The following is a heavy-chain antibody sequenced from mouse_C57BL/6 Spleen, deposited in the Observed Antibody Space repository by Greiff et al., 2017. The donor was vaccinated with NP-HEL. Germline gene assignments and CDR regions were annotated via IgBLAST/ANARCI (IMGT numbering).Heavy chain of an antibody. CDR2: ISDGGSYT. Sequence: DVQLVESGGGLVKPGGSLKLSCAASGFTFSSYAMSWVRQTPEKRLEWVATISDGGSYTYYPDNVKGRFSISRDNAKNNLYLQMSHLKSEDTAMYYCARESFPTGTVYYFDYWGQGTTLTVSS. D-gene: IGHD4-1*01. CDR1: GFTFSSYA. J-gene: IGHJ2*01. V-gene: IGHV5-4*01. CDR3: ARESFPTGTVYYFDY.